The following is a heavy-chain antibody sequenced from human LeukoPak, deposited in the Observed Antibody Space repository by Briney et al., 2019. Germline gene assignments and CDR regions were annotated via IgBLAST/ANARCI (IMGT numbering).Heavy chain of an antibody. CDR3: ARHNGRGLVLSLRVLRNYGMDV. J-gene: IGHJ6*02. D-gene: IGHD3/OR15-3a*01. Sequence: GESLKISCKGSGYSFTSYWISWVRQMPGKGLEWMGRIDPSDSYTNYSPSFQGHVTISADKSISTAYLQWSSLKASDTAMYYCARHNGRGLVLSLRVLRNYGMDVWGQGTTVTVSS. CDR2: IDPSDSYT. CDR1: GYSFTSYW. V-gene: IGHV5-10-1*01.